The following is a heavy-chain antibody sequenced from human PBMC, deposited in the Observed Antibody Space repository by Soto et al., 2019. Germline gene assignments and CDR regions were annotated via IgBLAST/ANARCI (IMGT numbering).Heavy chain of an antibody. CDR2: IYYSGST. Sequence: SETLSLTCTVSGGSISSGDYYWSWIRQPPGKGLEWIGYIYYSGSTYYNPSLKSRVTISVDTSKNQFSLKLSSVTAADTAVYYGARVVPAATFDYWGQGTLVTVSS. V-gene: IGHV4-30-4*01. CDR3: ARVVPAATFDY. J-gene: IGHJ4*02. CDR1: GGSISSGDYY. D-gene: IGHD2-2*01.